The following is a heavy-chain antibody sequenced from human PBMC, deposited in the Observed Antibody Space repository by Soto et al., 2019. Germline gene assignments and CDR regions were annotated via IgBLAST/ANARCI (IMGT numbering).Heavy chain of an antibody. D-gene: IGHD3-3*01. V-gene: IGHV1-18*04. J-gene: IGHJ5*02. CDR1: GYTFSSYG. Sequence: ASGKVSCNASGYTFSSYGTSCDRQAPWQQLERMGWISGDNGNTNHAEKVQGRVTMTTDTSTSTAYMGLRSLRSDDTAVYYCARDRAGYDFCSGYQRYNWFDPWCQVSRGT. CDR3: ARDRAGYDFCSGYQRYNWFDP. CDR2: ISGDNGNT.